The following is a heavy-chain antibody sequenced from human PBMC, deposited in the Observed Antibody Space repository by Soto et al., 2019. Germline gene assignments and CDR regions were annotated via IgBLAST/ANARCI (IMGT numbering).Heavy chain of an antibody. CDR2: IYYSGST. CDR3: ARGGGHYDFWSGYYGNYYYYYVMDV. D-gene: IGHD3-3*01. CDR1: GGSISSYY. Sequence: SETLSLTCTVSGGSISSYYWSWIRQPPGKGLEWIGYIYYSGSTNYNPSLKSRVTISVDTSKNQFSLKLSSVTAADTAVYYCARGGGHYDFWSGYYGNYYYYYVMDVWGQGTTVTVSS. J-gene: IGHJ6*02. V-gene: IGHV4-59*01.